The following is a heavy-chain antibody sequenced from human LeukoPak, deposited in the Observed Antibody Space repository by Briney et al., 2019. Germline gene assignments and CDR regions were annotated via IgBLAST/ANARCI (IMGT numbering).Heavy chain of an antibody. CDR1: GFTVSSNY. CDR3: ARVDSSSWSPCFDY. Sequence: PGGSLRLSCAASGFTVSSNYMSWVRQAPGKGLEWVSVIYNGGSTYYADSVKGRFTISRDNSKNTLCLQMYSLRAEDTAVYYCARVDSSSWSPCFDYWGQGALVTVSS. J-gene: IGHJ4*02. D-gene: IGHD6-13*01. V-gene: IGHV3-66*01. CDR2: IYNGGST.